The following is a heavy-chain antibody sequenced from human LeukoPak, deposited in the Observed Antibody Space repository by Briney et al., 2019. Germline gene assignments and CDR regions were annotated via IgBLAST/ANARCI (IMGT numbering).Heavy chain of an antibody. Sequence: ASVKVSCKASGYTFTSYGISWVRQAPGQGLEWMGWISAYNGNTNYAQKLQGRVTMTTDTSTSTAYMELRSLRSDDTAVYYCARETETYYSSSWYGPRGYYFDYWGQGTLVTVSS. D-gene: IGHD6-13*01. V-gene: IGHV1-18*01. CDR2: ISAYNGNT. CDR1: GYTFTSYG. J-gene: IGHJ4*02. CDR3: ARETETYYSSSWYGPRGYYFDY.